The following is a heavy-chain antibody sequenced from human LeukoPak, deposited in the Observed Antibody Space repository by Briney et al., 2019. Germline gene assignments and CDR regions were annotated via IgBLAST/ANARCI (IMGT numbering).Heavy chain of an antibody. CDR2: INHSGST. V-gene: IGHV4-34*01. CDR3: ASRASWFDP. J-gene: IGHJ5*02. D-gene: IGHD5-24*01. CDR1: GGSFSGYY. Sequence: SETLTLTCAVYGGSFSGYYWSWIRQPPGKGLEWIGEINHSGSTNYNPSLKRRVTISVDTSKNQCSLKLSSVTAADTSVYYCASRASWFDPWGQGTLGTVSS.